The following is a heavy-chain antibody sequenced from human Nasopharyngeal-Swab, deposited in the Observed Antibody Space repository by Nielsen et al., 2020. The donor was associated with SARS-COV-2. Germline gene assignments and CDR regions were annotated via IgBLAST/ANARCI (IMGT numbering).Heavy chain of an antibody. CDR3: ARGGLLRFGNMDV. Sequence: LKISCAASGFTFSSYSMNWVRQAPGKGLEWVSSISSSSSYIYYADSVKGRFTISRDNAKNSLYLQMNSLRAEDTAVYYCARGGLLRFGNMDVWGKGTTVTVSS. V-gene: IGHV3-21*01. CDR1: GFTFSSYS. J-gene: IGHJ6*03. CDR2: ISSSSSYI. D-gene: IGHD3-3*01.